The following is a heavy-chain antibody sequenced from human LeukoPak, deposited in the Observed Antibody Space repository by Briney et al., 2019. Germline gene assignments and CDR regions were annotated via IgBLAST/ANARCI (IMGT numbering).Heavy chain of an antibody. D-gene: IGHD3-9*01. CDR3: ARVTGYMIEDYFDY. CDR1: DGSFSGYY. Sequence: PSETLSLTCAVYDGSFSGYYWTWIRQPPGKGLEWIGEIIDTGSTKYNSSLKSRVTISVDTSKNQFSLKLSSVTAADTAVYYCARVTGYMIEDYFDYWGQGILVTVSS. CDR2: IIDTGST. V-gene: IGHV4-34*12. J-gene: IGHJ4*02.